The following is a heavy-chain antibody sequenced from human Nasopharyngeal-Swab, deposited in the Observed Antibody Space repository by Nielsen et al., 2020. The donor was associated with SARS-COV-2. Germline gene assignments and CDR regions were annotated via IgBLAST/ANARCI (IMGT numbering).Heavy chain of an antibody. CDR1: GFTFSDYY. Sequence: GESLKISRAASGFTFSDYYMSWIRQAPGKGLEWVSYISSSGSTIYYADSVKGRFTISRDNSKNTLYLQMNSLRAEDTAVYYCAKAETPYYYGSGPIYYYYGMDVWGQGTTVTVSS. V-gene: IGHV3-11*01. J-gene: IGHJ6*02. D-gene: IGHD3-10*01. CDR3: AKAETPYYYGSGPIYYYYGMDV. CDR2: ISSSGSTI.